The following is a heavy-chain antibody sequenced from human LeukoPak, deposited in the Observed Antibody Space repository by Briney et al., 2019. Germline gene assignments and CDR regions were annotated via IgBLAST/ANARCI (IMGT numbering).Heavy chain of an antibody. D-gene: IGHD3-3*01. CDR2: IYYSGST. CDR1: GGSINSGGYY. V-gene: IGHV4-61*08. CDR3: ARGVDDVLRFLEWSPYFYNWFDP. Sequence: SETLSLTCTVSGGSINSGGYYWSWIRQPPGKGLEWIGYIYYSGSTNYNPSLKSRVTISVDTSKNQFSLKLSSVTAADTAVYYCARGVDDVLRFLEWSPYFYNWFDPWGQGTLVTVSS. J-gene: IGHJ5*02.